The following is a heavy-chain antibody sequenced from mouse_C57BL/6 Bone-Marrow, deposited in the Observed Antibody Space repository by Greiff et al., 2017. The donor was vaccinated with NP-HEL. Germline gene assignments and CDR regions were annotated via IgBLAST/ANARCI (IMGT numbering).Heavy chain of an antibody. CDR3: ARYILGHDY. Sequence: EVMLVESGGGLVQPGGSLSLSCAASGFTFTDYYMSWVRQPPGKALEWLGFIRNKANGYTTEYSASVKGRFTISRDNSQSILYLQMNALRAEDSATYYCARYILGHDYWGKGTTLTVSS. CDR1: GFTFTDYY. D-gene: IGHD4-1*01. J-gene: IGHJ2*01. V-gene: IGHV7-3*01. CDR2: IRNKANGYTT.